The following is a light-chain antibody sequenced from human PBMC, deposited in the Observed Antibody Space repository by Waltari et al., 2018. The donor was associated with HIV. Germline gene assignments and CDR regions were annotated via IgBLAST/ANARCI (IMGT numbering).Light chain of an antibody. V-gene: IGLV1-40*01. CDR2: GNK. CDR1: TSNIGADYD. Sequence: QSVLTQPPSVSGAPGQRVTISCTGSTSNIGADYDVHWYQQIPGTAPKLLISGNKNRPSGFPDRCSASKSGTSASLTITWLQAEDEADYFCQSYDITLSASVVFGGGTKLTVL. J-gene: IGLJ2*01. CDR3: QSYDITLSASVV.